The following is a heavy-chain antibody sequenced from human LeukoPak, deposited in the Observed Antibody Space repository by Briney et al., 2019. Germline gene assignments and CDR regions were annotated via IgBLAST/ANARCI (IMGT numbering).Heavy chain of an antibody. Sequence: HTGGSLRLSCAASGFTVSSSYMNWVRQAPGKGLEWVSVIYSGGSTYYADSVKGRFTISRDNSKNTLFLQMNSLRAEDTAVYYCAREAVTRNYFDYWGQGTLVTVSS. D-gene: IGHD4-17*01. J-gene: IGHJ4*02. V-gene: IGHV3-53*01. CDR3: AREAVTRNYFDY. CDR2: IYSGGST. CDR1: GFTVSSSY.